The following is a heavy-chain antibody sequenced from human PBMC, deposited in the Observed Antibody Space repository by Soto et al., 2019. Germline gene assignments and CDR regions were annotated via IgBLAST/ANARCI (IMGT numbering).Heavy chain of an antibody. D-gene: IGHD5-18*01. Sequence: QVQLVQSGAEVKKPGASEKVSCKASGYTFTSYGISWVRQAPGQGLEWMGWISAYNGNTNYAQKPPGXXTXTXGTSTSTAYMKLRSLRSDDTAVYYCARSGYSYGYDYWGQGTLVTVSS. J-gene: IGHJ4*02. CDR3: ARSGYSYGYDY. CDR1: GYTFTSYG. CDR2: ISAYNGNT. V-gene: IGHV1-18*01.